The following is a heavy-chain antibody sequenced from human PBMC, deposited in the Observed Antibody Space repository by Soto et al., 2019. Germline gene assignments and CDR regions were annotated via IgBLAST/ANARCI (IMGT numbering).Heavy chain of an antibody. V-gene: IGHV3-23*01. CDR3: AKFVGMGLDY. CDR1: GFTFSSYA. Sequence: EVQLLESGGGLVQPGGSLRLSCAASGFTFSSYAMSWVRQAPGKGLEWVSAISGSGGSTYYGDSVKGRITISRDNSKNALYLQMNSLRAEDTAVYYCAKFVGMGLDYWGQGTLVAVSS. J-gene: IGHJ4*02. D-gene: IGHD1-20*01. CDR2: ISGSGGST.